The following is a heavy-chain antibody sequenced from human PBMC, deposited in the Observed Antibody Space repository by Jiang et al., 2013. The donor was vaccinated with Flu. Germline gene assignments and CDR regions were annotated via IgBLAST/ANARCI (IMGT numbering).Heavy chain of an antibody. CDR1: GDSVSSNSAA. CDR2: TYYRSKWYN. Sequence: SQTLSLTCAISGDSVSSNSAAWNWIRQSPSRGLEWLGRTYYRSKWYNDYAVSVKSRITINPDTSKNQFSLQLNSVTPEDTAVYYCARDRYYYDSSGYLNWFDPWGQGTLVTVSS. J-gene: IGHJ5*02. D-gene: IGHD3-22*01. CDR3: ARDRYYYDSSGYLNWFDP. V-gene: IGHV6-1*01.